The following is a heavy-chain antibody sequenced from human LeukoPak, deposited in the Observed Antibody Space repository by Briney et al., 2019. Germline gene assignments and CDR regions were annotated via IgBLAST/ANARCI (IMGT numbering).Heavy chain of an antibody. CDR3: AKDRGEQLVPTGLFDY. CDR2: ISGSGGST. CDR1: ALTFTSYS. V-gene: IGHV3-23*01. J-gene: IGHJ4*02. D-gene: IGHD6-13*01. Sequence: GRSLRLSCAASALTFTSYSMSWVRQPPGNGLEWDSAISGSGGSTYYADSVKGRFTISRDNPKNTLYLQMNSLRAEDTAVYYCAKDRGEQLVPTGLFDYWGQGTLVTVSS.